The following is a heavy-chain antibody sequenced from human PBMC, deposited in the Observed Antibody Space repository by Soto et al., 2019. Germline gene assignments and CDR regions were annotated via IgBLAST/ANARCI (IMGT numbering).Heavy chain of an antibody. J-gene: IGHJ4*02. CDR1: GYAFTTYG. Sequence: QVHLVQSGAEVKKLGASVKVSCKGSGYAFTTYGITWVRQAPGQGLEWMGWISAHNGNTNYAQRLQGRGTVTRDTSTSPAYMELRSLRSADAAVYYCARGRYGDYWGQGALVTVSS. CDR3: ARGRYGDY. D-gene: IGHD1-1*01. CDR2: ISAHNGNT. V-gene: IGHV1-18*01.